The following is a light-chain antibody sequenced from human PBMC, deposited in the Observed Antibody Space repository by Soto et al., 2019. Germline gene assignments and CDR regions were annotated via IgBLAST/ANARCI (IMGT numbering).Light chain of an antibody. J-gene: IGKJ4*01. CDR2: GAS. V-gene: IGKV3-15*01. Sequence: IVMTQSPATLSVSPGERATLSCWASQGVSSFLAWYQQRPGQAPRLLIYGASTRATGIPARFSGSGSGTEFILTISSLQSEDFAVYYCQKYSDWPLTFGGGTKVEIK. CDR1: QGVSSF. CDR3: QKYSDWPLT.